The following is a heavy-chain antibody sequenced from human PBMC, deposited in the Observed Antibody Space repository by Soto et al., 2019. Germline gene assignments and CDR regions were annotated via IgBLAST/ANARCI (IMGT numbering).Heavy chain of an antibody. V-gene: IGHV4-59*01. J-gene: IGHJ6*02. CDR2: IYYSGST. CDR3: ARDTRTGTGPYYYYGMDV. CDR1: GGSISSYY. Sequence: SETLSLTCTVSGGSISSYYWSWIRQPPGKGLEWIGYIYYSGSTNYNPSLKSRVTISVDTSKNQFSLKLSSVTAADTAVYYCARDTRTGTGPYYYYGMDVWGQGTTVTVS. D-gene: IGHD1-7*01.